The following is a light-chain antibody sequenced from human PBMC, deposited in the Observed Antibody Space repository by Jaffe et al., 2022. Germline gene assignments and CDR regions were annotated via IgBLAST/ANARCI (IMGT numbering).Light chain of an antibody. V-gene: IGLV3-25*03. J-gene: IGLJ3*02. CDR1: ALPKQY. Sequence: SYELTQPPSVSVSPGQTARITCSGDALPKQYAYWYQQKPGQAPVLVIYKDSERPSGIPERFSGSSSGTTVTLTISGVQAEDEADYYCQSADSSGTFAGVFGGGTKLTVL. CDR3: QSADSSGTFAGV. CDR2: KDS.